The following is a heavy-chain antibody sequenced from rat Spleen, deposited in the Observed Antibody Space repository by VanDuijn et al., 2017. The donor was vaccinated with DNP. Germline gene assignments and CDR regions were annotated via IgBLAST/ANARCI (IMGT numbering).Heavy chain of an antibody. V-gene: IGHV5S10*01. CDR3: ATGVYGGYEDWFAY. Sequence: EVQLVESGGGLVQPGRSLKLSCAASGFTFSDYNMAWVRQAPKKGLEWVTTIIFDGRPTYYRDSVKGRFTISRDNAKNSQYLQMDSLRSEDTATYYCATGVYGGYEDWFAYWGQGTLVTVSS. D-gene: IGHD1-11*01. J-gene: IGHJ3*01. CDR1: GFTFSDYN. CDR2: IIFDGRPT.